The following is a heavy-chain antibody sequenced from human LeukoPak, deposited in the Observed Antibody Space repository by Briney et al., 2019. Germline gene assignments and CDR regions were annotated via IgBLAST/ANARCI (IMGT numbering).Heavy chain of an antibody. D-gene: IGHD2/OR15-2a*01. Sequence: PGGSLRLSCAASGFTFSSYAMSWVRQAPGKGLEWASTISSSGGRADYGDSVRGRFTISRDSSKNTLYLQMDSLRAEDTAVYYCAQNAANWFDPWGQGTLVTVSS. V-gene: IGHV3-23*01. CDR3: AQNAANWFDP. CDR2: ISSSGGRA. J-gene: IGHJ5*02. CDR1: GFTFSSYA.